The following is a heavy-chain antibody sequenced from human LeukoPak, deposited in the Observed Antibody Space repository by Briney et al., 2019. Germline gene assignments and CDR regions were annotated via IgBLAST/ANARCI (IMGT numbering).Heavy chain of an antibody. V-gene: IGHV3-30*18. CDR2: ISYDGSNK. CDR1: GFTFSSYG. Sequence: PGRSLRLSCAASGFTFSSYGMHWVRQAPGKGLEWVTVISYDGSNKYYADSVKGRFTISRDNSKNTLYLQMNSLRAEDTAVYYCAKARITMVHDYWGQGTLVTVSS. D-gene: IGHD3-10*01. CDR3: AKARITMVHDY. J-gene: IGHJ4*02.